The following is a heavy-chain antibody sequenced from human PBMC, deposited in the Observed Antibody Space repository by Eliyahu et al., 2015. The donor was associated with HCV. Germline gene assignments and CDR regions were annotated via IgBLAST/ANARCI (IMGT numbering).Heavy chain of an antibody. CDR2: ISWNSGSI. J-gene: IGHJ3*02. Sequence: EVQLVESGGGLVQPGRSLRLSCAASGFXFDDYAMHWVRQAPGKGLEWVSGISWNSGSIGYADSVKGRFTISRDNAKNSLYLQMNSLRAEDTALYYCAKDSGSGYYYGRAFDIWGQGTMVTVSS. CDR3: AKDSGSGYYYGRAFDI. CDR1: GFXFDDYA. D-gene: IGHD3-22*01. V-gene: IGHV3-9*01.